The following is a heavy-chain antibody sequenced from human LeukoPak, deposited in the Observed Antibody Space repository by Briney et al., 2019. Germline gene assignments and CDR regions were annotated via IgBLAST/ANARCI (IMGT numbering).Heavy chain of an antibody. J-gene: IGHJ4*02. V-gene: IGHV1-8*03. CDR1: GYTFTNYD. CDR2: MNPKSGNT. D-gene: IGHD5-24*01. Sequence: ASVKVSCKASGYTFTNYDINWVRQATGQGLEWMGWMNPKSGNTGYAQKFQGRVTITRNTSRNTAYMELSSLKSEDTAVYYCARVDGSVXYWGQXTLVTVS. CDR3: ARVDGSVXY.